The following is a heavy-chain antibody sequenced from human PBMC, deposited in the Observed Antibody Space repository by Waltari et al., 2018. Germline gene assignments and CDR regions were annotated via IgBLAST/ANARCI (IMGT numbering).Heavy chain of an antibody. Sequence: EVQLVESGGGLVKPGGSLRLSCAASGFTFSSYSMHWVRKAPGKGLECVSSSSSSSMYRYSADSVKGRVTISRDNAKNSLDLQMNSLRAEDTAVYYCARDRGYSSSLTGYWGQGTLVTVSS. J-gene: IGHJ4*02. V-gene: IGHV3-21*01. CDR2: SSSSSMYR. D-gene: IGHD6-13*01. CDR1: GFTFSSYS. CDR3: ARDRGYSSSLTGY.